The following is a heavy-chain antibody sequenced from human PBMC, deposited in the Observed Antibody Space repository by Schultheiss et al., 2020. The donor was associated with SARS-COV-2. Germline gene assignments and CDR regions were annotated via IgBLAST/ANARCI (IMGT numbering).Heavy chain of an antibody. V-gene: IGHV1-2*02. D-gene: IGHD4-17*01. Sequence: ASVKVSCKASGGTFSSYAISWVRQAPGQGLEWMGRINPNSGGTNYAQKFQGRVTMTRDTSISTAYMELSRLRSDDTAVYFCARPHDYGDYYPDYWGQGTLVTVSS. J-gene: IGHJ4*02. CDR1: GGTFSSYA. CDR2: INPNSGGT. CDR3: ARPHDYGDYYPDY.